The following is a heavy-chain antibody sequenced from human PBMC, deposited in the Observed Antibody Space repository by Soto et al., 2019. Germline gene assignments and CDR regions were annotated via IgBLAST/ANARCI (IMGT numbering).Heavy chain of an antibody. CDR1: GYTFTHFY. Sequence: ASVKVSCRASGYTFTHFYVTWVRQAPGQGLEWMGAISPHNFNTNFAQKFQGRVTLTTDTSTNTAYMELRSLTSDDTAVYYCARDEGGYDILTGYYKAHHFDYGGQGVLV. D-gene: IGHD3-9*01. CDR3: ARDEGGYDILTGYYKAHHFDY. CDR2: ISPHNFNT. J-gene: IGHJ4*02. V-gene: IGHV1-18*01.